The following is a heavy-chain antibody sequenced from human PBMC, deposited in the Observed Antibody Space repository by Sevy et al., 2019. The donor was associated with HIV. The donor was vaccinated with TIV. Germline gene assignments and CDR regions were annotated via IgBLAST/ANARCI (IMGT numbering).Heavy chain of an antibody. J-gene: IGHJ4*02. CDR3: ARGLGSGWRGRTTYYFDY. CDR1: GFTFSSYS. Sequence: GGSLRLSCAASGFTFSSYSMNWVRQAPGKGLEWVSYISSSSSTIYYADSVKGRFTISRDNAKYSMYLQMNSLRDEDTAVYYCARGLGSGWRGRTTYYFDYWGQGTLVTVSS. D-gene: IGHD6-19*01. CDR2: ISSSSSTI. V-gene: IGHV3-48*02.